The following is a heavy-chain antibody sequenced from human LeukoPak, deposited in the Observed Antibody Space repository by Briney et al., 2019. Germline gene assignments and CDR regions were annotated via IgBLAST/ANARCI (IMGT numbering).Heavy chain of an antibody. J-gene: IGHJ4*02. CDR3: ARGYDRGLDY. D-gene: IGHD2-2*01. CDR1: GFTFSNYN. CDR2: VSSRNTYT. V-gene: IGHV3-21*05. Sequence: GSLRLSCAASGFTFSNYNMNWVRQAPGKGLEWISYVSSRNTYTKYAVSVKGRLTISRDNAKNSLYLQMNGLRAEDTAVYYCARGYDRGLDYWGQGTLVTVSS.